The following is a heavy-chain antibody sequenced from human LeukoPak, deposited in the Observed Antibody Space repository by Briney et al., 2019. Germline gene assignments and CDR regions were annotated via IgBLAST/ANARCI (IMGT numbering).Heavy chain of an antibody. D-gene: IGHD2-2*01. CDR2: INWSGGST. CDR1: GFAFDEHG. Sequence: GGSLKLSCTASGFAFDEHGMSWVRHVPGKGLEWVSGINWSGGSTGYADPLRGRFTISRDNAKNSLYLQMDSLRAEDTALYYCARAPITSPFYFDYWGQGTLVTVSS. J-gene: IGHJ4*02. CDR3: ARAPITSPFYFDY. V-gene: IGHV3-20*04.